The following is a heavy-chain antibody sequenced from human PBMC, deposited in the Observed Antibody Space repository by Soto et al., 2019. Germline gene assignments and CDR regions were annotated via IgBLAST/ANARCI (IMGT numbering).Heavy chain of an antibody. CDR3: ARDFEHHYYYGMDV. V-gene: IGHV3-30-3*01. CDR1: VFTFRIYA. Sequence: GGALRLACAASVFTFRIYAMPWVRQAPGKGLEWVAVISYDGSNKYYADSVKGRFTISRDNSKNTLYLQMNSLRAEDTAVYYCARDFEHHYYYGMDVWGQGTTVTVSS. J-gene: IGHJ6*01. CDR2: ISYDGSNK.